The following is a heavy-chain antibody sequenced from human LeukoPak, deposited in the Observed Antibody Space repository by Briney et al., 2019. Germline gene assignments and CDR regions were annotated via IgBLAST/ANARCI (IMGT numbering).Heavy chain of an antibody. D-gene: IGHD3-10*02. V-gene: IGHV3-53*01. J-gene: IGHJ6*03. CDR2: IHKNAIT. CDR1: GFTVSSNY. Sequence: GGSLRLSCAASGFTVSSNYMTWVRQAPGKGLEWVSVIHKNAITYHADTVRGRFTISRDNSKNMLYLQMNSLRAEDTAVYYCARSLRVRGVPDYMDVWGKGTTVIISS. CDR3: ARSLRVRGVPDYMDV.